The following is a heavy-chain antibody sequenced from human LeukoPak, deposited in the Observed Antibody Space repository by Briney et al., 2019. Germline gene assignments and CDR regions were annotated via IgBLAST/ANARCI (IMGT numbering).Heavy chain of an antibody. J-gene: IGHJ4*02. V-gene: IGHV3-23*01. CDR3: AKHGRVNCYSSFDF. D-gene: IGHD2-15*01. CDR2: ISGSGGTT. Sequence: GGSLRLSCAASGFTFSGFAMSWVRQAPGKGLEWVSVISGSGGTTYYADSVKGRFTISRDNSKNTLYLQMNSLRAEDTAVYYCAKHGRVNCYSSFDFWGQGTQVTVSS. CDR1: GFTFSGFA.